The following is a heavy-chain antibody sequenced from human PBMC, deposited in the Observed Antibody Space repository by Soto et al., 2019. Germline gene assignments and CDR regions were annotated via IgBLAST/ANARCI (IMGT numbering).Heavy chain of an antibody. D-gene: IGHD6-13*01. CDR3: ESEYTAWYLAWGLDV. V-gene: IGHV3-21*01. CDR1: GFTFSTYS. Sequence: GGSLRLSCVGSGFTFSTYSIHWGRQAPGKGLEWVSSISSRSDIYYANSVKGRFTISRDNAKNSVSLQMNSLRAVDAAVYDCESEYTAWYLAWGLDVWGQGTPVTVYS. J-gene: IGHJ6*02. CDR2: ISSRSDI.